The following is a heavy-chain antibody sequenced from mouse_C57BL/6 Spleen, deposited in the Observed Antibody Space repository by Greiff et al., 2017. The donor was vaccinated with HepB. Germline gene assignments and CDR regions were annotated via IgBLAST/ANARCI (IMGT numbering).Heavy chain of an antibody. CDR1: GYSITSGYY. Sequence: EVQLQESGPGLVKPSQSLSLTCSVTGYSITSGYYWNWIRQFPGNKLEWMGYISYDGSNNYNPSLNNRISITRDTSKNQFFLKLTSVTTEDTATYYCARLGSYYFDYWGQGTTLTVSS. CDR3: ARLGSYYFDY. CDR2: ISYDGSN. J-gene: IGHJ2*01. D-gene: IGHD4-1*01. V-gene: IGHV3-6*01.